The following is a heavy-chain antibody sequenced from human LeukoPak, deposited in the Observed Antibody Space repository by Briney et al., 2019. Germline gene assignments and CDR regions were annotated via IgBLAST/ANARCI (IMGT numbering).Heavy chain of an antibody. J-gene: IGHJ4*02. CDR2: IHYSGST. V-gene: IGHV4-59*08. CDR1: GVSISSYY. Sequence: SETLSLTCTASGVSISSYYWSWIRQPPGKGVEWIGYIHYSGSTNYNPSLKSRVTISVDTSKNQFSLKVSSVTAADTAVYYCAVGTYYYDSSGYGKIYWGQGTLVTVSS. D-gene: IGHD3-22*01. CDR3: AVGTYYYDSSGYGKIY.